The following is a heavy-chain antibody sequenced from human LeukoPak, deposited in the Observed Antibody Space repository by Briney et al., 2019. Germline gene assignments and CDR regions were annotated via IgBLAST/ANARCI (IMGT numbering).Heavy chain of an antibody. CDR3: ARLGTTVTTDY. J-gene: IGHJ4*02. V-gene: IGHV4-39*01. CDR1: GGSISSSSYY. Sequence: PSETLSLTCTVSGGSISSSSYYWGWIRQPPGKGLEWIGSIYYRGSTYYNPSLKSRVTIPVDTSKNQFSLKLSSVTAADTAVYYCARLGTTVTTDYWGQGTLVTVSS. CDR2: IYYRGST. D-gene: IGHD4-17*01.